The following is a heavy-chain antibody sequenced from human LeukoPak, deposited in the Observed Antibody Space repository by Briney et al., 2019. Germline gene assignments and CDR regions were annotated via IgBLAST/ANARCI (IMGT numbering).Heavy chain of an antibody. Sequence: SETLSLTCTVSGGSISTSNYYWGWIRQPPGKGLEWIGNIFYSGSTYYSPSVKSRVTISLDTSRNQFSLKLSSVTAADTAVYYCAREGRLELDYWGQGTLVTVSS. D-gene: IGHD1-7*01. CDR2: IFYSGST. J-gene: IGHJ4*02. CDR3: AREGRLELDY. V-gene: IGHV4-39*07. CDR1: GGSISTSNYY.